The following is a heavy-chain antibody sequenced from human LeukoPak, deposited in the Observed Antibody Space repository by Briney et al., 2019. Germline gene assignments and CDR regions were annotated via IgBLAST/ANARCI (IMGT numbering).Heavy chain of an antibody. CDR2: IRSKAYGGTT. Sequence: GRSLRLSCTASGFTFGDYAMSWFRQAPGKGLEWVGFIRSKAYGGTTEYAASVKGRFTISRDDSKSIAYLQMNSLKTEDTAVYYCTRDSPGATEDYYYGMDVWGQGTTVTVS. CDR3: TRDSPGATEDYYYGMDV. D-gene: IGHD2-2*01. CDR1: GFTFGDYA. J-gene: IGHJ6*02. V-gene: IGHV3-49*03.